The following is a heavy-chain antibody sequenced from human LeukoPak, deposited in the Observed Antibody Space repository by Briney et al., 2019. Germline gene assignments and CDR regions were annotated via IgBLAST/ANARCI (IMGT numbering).Heavy chain of an antibody. V-gene: IGHV3-66*01. CDR1: GFSVSSTY. CDR2: IYSGNTT. J-gene: IGHJ4*02. Sequence: GGSLRLSCTASGFSVSSTYMSWVRQAPGKGLEWVSVIYSGNTTYYADSVKGRFTISRDNSKYTVYLQMNSLRAEDTAVYYCARDIAGYSSSWPPDWGQGTLVTVSS. D-gene: IGHD6-13*01. CDR3: ARDIAGYSSSWPPD.